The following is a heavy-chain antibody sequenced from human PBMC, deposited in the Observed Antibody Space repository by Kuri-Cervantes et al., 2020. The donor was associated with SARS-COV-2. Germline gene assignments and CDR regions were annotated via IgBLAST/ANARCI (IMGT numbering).Heavy chain of an antibody. D-gene: IGHD6-13*01. V-gene: IGHV4-59*12. J-gene: IGHJ1*01. Sequence: SETLSLTCTVSGGSISSYYWSWIRQPPGKGLEWIGYIYYTGSTNYNPSLKSRVTISVDTSKNQFSLKLSSVTAADTAVYYCSLLYLAAWGQGTLVTVSS. CDR1: GGSISSYY. CDR2: IYYTGST. CDR3: SLLYLAA.